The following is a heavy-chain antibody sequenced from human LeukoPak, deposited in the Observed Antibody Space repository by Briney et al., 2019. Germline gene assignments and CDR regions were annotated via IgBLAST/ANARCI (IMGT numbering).Heavy chain of an antibody. CDR3: ARDNLLDYYYYYMDV. CDR2: ISSSGSTI. Sequence: GGSLRLSCAASGFTFSSYEMNWVRQAPGKGLEWVSYISSSGSTIYYADSVKGRFTISRDNSKNTLYLQMNSLRAEDTAVYYCARDNLLDYYYYYMDVWGKGTTVTVSS. CDR1: GFTFSSYE. V-gene: IGHV3-48*03. J-gene: IGHJ6*03. D-gene: IGHD2-21*01.